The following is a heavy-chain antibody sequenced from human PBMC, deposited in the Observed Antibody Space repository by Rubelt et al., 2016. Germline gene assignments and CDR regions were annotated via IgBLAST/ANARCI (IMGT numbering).Heavy chain of an antibody. CDR1: GYTFTGYG. CDR3: ARDRGGYYFDY. CDR2: ISAYNGNT. Sequence: QVQLVQSGAEVKKPGASVKVSCKASGYTFTGYGISWVRQAPGPGLEWMGWISAYNGNTNYARKSQGRVAMTTDTCTSTAYMELRSLRSDDTAVYYCARDRGGYYFDYWGQGTLVTVSS. V-gene: IGHV1-18*01. D-gene: IGHD2-15*01. J-gene: IGHJ4*02.